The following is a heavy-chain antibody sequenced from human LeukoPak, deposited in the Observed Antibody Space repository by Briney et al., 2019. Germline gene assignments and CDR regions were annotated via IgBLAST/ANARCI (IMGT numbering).Heavy chain of an antibody. CDR1: GYTFSSYD. J-gene: IGHJ4*02. CDR2: MNPNNGKT. V-gene: IGHV1-8*01. CDR3: ARGPPYYYVSSGYLKN. D-gene: IGHD3-22*01. Sequence: ASVKVSCKAAGYTFSSYDINWVRQATGQGLEWMGWMNPNNGKTGYAQKFQGRVTMTRNTSISTAYMELSSLRSEDTAVYYCARGPPYYYVSSGYLKNWGQGTLVTVSS.